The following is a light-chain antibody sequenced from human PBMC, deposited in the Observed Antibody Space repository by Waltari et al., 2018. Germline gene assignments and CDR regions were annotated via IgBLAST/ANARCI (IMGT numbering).Light chain of an antibody. J-gene: IGLJ2*01. V-gene: IGLV2-14*01. Sequence: QSALPQPASVSGSPGKSITISCTGTSRDVGGYNYVSWYQQHPGKAPKLMIYEVSNRPSGVSNRFSGSKSGNTASLTISGLQAEDEADYYCSSYTSSSTLVFGGGTKLTVL. CDR2: EVS. CDR1: SRDVGGYNY. CDR3: SSYTSSSTLV.